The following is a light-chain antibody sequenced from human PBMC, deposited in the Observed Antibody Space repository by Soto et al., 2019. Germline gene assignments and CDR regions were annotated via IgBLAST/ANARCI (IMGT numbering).Light chain of an antibody. Sequence: EIVMTQSPATLSVSPGERATLSCRASQSVSSNLAWYQQKPGQAPRLLIYGASTRATGFPARFSGSGSGTEFTLTISRLEPEDFAVYYCQQYGSSGTFGQGTKVEIK. CDR2: GAS. CDR3: QQYGSSGT. J-gene: IGKJ1*01. CDR1: QSVSSN. V-gene: IGKV3-15*01.